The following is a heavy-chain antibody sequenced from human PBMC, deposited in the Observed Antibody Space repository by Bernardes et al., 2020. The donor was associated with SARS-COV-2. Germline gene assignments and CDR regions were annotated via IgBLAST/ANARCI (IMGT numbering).Heavy chain of an antibody. V-gene: IGHV3-23*01. Sequence: GGSLRVSCAASGFTFSTFAMTWVRQAPGKGLEWVSAISGSGSGTYYADFVKGRFTVSRDNSKNILYLQLNSLRAEDTAVYFCAKGRIGSDFWSGHSLWGQGTLMTVSS. CDR2: ISGSGSGT. CDR3: AKGRIGSDFWSGHSL. J-gene: IGHJ1*01. D-gene: IGHD3-3*01. CDR1: GFTFSTFA.